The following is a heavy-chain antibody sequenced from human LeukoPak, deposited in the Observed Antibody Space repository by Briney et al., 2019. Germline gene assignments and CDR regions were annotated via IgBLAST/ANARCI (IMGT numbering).Heavy chain of an antibody. CDR3: ARDLNMDHLDY. D-gene: IGHD3-10*01. Sequence: PGGSLRLSSAASGLTFSSYGIHWVRQAPGKGLEWVAVISYDGNNKYYADSVKGRFTIARDNSKNTLYLQMNSLRPEDTAVYHCARDLNMDHLDYWGQGTLVTVSS. J-gene: IGHJ4*02. V-gene: IGHV3-30*19. CDR2: ISYDGNNK. CDR1: GLTFSSYG.